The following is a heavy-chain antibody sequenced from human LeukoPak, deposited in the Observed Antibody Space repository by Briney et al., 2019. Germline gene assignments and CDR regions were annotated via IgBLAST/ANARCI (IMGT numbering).Heavy chain of an antibody. CDR2: IYHSGST. V-gene: IGHV4-30-2*05. CDR1: GGSISSGGYS. CDR3: ARVGLTGYFLDY. J-gene: IGHJ4*02. D-gene: IGHD3-9*01. Sequence: SETLSLTCAVSGGSISSGGYSWSWIRQPPGKGLEWIGYIYHSGSTYYNPSLKSRVTISVDTSKNQFSLKLSSVTAADTAVYYCARVGLTGYFLDYWGQGTLVTVSS.